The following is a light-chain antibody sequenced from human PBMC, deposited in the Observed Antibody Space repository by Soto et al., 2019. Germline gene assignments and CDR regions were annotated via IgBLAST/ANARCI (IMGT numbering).Light chain of an antibody. CDR2: STN. J-gene: IGLJ2*01. CDR1: SGSVSTTYY. CDR3: VLYMGSGIVV. V-gene: IGLV8-61*01. Sequence: QTVVTQEPSLSVSPGGTVTLTCGLSSGSVSTTYYPSWYQQTPGQAPRTLIYSTNTRSSGVPDRFSGSIVENKAALTITGAPADDESYYSYVLYMGSGIVVFGGGTKLTVL.